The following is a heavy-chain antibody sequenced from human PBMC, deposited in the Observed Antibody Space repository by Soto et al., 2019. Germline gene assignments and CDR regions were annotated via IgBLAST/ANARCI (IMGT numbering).Heavy chain of an antibody. D-gene: IGHD3-16*01. CDR3: ARWGTTGGLDV. CDR1: GFTFRSYV. V-gene: IGHV3-33*05. CDR2: TSDDGSNN. Sequence: QVQLVESGGGVVQPGTSLRLSCVGSGFTFRSYVIHWVRQAPGKGLEWVALTSDDGSNNFYGDSVKGRFTISRHNSRNTVELQRDSLRFEDTALYYCARWGTTGGLDVWGQGTLVSVSS. J-gene: IGHJ4*02.